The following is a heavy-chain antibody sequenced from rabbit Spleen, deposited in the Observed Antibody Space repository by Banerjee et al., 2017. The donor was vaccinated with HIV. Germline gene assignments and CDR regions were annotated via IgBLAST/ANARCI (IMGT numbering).Heavy chain of an antibody. CDR2: IGSNSDNT. CDR1: GFSLNYYY. J-gene: IGHJ4*01. Sequence: QEQLVESGGGLVQPEGSLTLTCTASGFSLNYYYMCWVRQAPGKGLEWIGCIGSNSDNTVYATWAKGRFTLSRASPTTVTLQMTSLTAADTATYFCARDTGGDRYASYLDLWGQGTLVTVS. D-gene: IGHD2-1*01. CDR3: ARDTGGDRYASYLDL. V-gene: IGHV1S45*01.